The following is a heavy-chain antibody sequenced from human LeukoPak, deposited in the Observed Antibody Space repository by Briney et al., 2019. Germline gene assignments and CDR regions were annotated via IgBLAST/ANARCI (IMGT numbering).Heavy chain of an antibody. CDR2: ISGSGGST. V-gene: IGHV3-23*01. J-gene: IGHJ4*02. CDR1: GFAFSSHW. Sequence: GGSLRLSCAASGFAFSSHWMTWVRQAPGKGLEWVSAISGSGGSTYYADSVKGRFTISRDNSKNTLYLQMNSLSAEDTAVYYCATDPRAYFGSGSYIDCWGQGTLVTVSS. CDR3: ATDPRAYFGSGSYIDC. D-gene: IGHD3-10*01.